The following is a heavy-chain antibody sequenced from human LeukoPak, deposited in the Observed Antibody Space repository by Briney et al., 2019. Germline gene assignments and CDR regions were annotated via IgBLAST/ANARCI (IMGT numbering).Heavy chain of an antibody. V-gene: IGHV3-21*01. CDR3: ATETIGRHYDY. CDR1: GFTFSSCG. J-gene: IGHJ4*02. CDR2: IGPTGTDR. D-gene: IGHD1-14*01. Sequence: KTGGSLRRSCAASGFTFSSCGFNWVRQAPGKGLEWVSSIGPTGTDRYYADSVRGRFTISRDNAKNSMYLQMDSLRDEDTAVYYCATETIGRHYDYWGQGTLLTVSS.